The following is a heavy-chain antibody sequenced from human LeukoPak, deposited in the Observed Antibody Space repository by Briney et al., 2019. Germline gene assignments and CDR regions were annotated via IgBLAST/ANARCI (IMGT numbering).Heavy chain of an antibody. CDR1: GGSISSSSYY. Sequence: SETLSLTCTVSGGSISSSSYYWGWIRQPPGKGLEWIGSIYYSGSTYYNPSLKSRVTISVDTSKNQFSLKLSSVTAADTAVYYCARHYSFGVVIPYWGGPDYWGQGTLVTVSS. V-gene: IGHV4-39*01. CDR2: IYYSGST. D-gene: IGHD3-3*01. J-gene: IGHJ4*02. CDR3: ARHYSFGVVIPYWGGPDY.